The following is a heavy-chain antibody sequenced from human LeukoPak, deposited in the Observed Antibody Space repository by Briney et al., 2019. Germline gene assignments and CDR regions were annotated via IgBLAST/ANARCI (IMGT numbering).Heavy chain of an antibody. CDR1: GYTFTGYY. CDR3: AREANYDSSGYYPTPLDY. CDR2: INPNSGGT. Sequence: ASVKVSCKASGYTFTGYYMHWVRQAPGQGLEWMGWINPNSGGTNYAQKFQGRVTMTRDTSISTAYMEPSRLRSDDTAVYYCAREANYDSSGYYPTPLDYWGQGTLVTVSS. J-gene: IGHJ4*02. D-gene: IGHD3-22*01. V-gene: IGHV1-2*02.